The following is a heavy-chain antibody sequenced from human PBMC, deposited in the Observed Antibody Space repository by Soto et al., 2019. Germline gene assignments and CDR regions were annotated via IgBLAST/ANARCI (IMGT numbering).Heavy chain of an antibody. CDR3: AHMRNTRMDRAGYFHH. J-gene: IGHJ1*01. V-gene: IGHV2-5*02. CDR2: INWGEDK. CDR1: GLSLNTGGMG. Sequence: QSTLKESGPTLVKPTQTLTWTCTFSGLSLNTGGMGVGWIRQSPGKALEWLALINWGEDKRYRPSLESRLTLTQDTAKNQGGLTITNLDTVDTATYYYAHMRNTRMDRAGYFHHWGHGTLVNVS. D-gene: IGHD2-2*03.